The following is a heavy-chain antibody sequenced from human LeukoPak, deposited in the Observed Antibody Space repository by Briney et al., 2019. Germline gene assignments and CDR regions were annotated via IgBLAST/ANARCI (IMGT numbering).Heavy chain of an antibody. D-gene: IGHD6-6*01. CDR3: ARGLLDAYSSSGDS. CDR1: GGTFSSYA. J-gene: IGHJ4*02. V-gene: IGHV1-69*13. CDR2: IIPAFDAP. Sequence: SVKVSCKASGGTFSSYAISWVRQAPGQGLEWMGGIIPAFDAPNYAQQFQGRVTITADESTTTAYMELSSLTSEDTAIYYCARGLLDAYSSSGDSWGQGTLVTVSS.